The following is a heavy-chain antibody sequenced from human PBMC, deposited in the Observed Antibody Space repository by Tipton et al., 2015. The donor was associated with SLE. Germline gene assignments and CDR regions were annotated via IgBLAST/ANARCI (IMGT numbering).Heavy chain of an antibody. CDR3: ARADYGDYEGFAYFYMDV. J-gene: IGHJ6*03. Sequence: SLRLSCAASGFMFENYGMIWVRQVPGKGLEWVSGINWSGGRTGYADSVKGRFTISRDNAKKSLFLQMNNLRAEDTAFYYCARADYGDYEGFAYFYMDVWSKGTTVTVSS. CDR2: INWSGGRT. D-gene: IGHD4-17*01. V-gene: IGHV3-20*04. CDR1: GFMFENYG.